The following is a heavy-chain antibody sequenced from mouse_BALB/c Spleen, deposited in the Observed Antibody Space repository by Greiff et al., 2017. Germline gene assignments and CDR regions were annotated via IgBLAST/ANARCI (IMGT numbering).Heavy chain of an antibody. CDR2: ISTYYGDA. J-gene: IGHJ4*01. Sequence: VQLQQSGAELVRPGVSVKISCKGSGYTFTDYAMHWVKQSHAKSLEWIGVISTYYGDASYNQKFKGKATMTVDKSSSTAYMELARLTSEDSAIYYCARKYGNYAMDYWGQGTSVTVSS. V-gene: IGHV1S137*01. CDR1: GYTFTDYA. CDR3: ARKYGNYAMDY. D-gene: IGHD2-10*02.